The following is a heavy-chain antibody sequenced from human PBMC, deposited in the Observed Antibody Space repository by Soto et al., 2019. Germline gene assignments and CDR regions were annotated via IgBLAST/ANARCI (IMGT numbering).Heavy chain of an antibody. V-gene: IGHV3-74*01. D-gene: IGHD4-4*01. CDR2: ISNDGSDT. Sequence: EVQLVESGGGLVQPGGSLRLSCAASGLPFGDNWMHWVRQAPGKGLVLVSRISNDGSDTTYADSVRGRFTVSRDNAKNTLYLQMNSLRAEDTAVYYCARDSYSSATHWGHGTLVTVSS. J-gene: IGHJ4*01. CDR3: ARDSYSSATH. CDR1: GLPFGDNW.